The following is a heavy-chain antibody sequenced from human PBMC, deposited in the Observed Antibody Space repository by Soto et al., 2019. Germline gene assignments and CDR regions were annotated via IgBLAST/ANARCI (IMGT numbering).Heavy chain of an antibody. J-gene: IGHJ4*02. Sequence: GGSLRLSCSASGFTFSSYAMHWVRQAPGKGLEYVSTVSSHGGSTYYADSVKGRFTISRDNSKNTLYLQMSSLRPEDTAVYYCVKTLQYRYGLPHWGQGTLVTVSS. CDR3: VKTLQYRYGLPH. V-gene: IGHV3-64D*06. CDR1: GFTFSSYA. CDR2: VSSHGGST. D-gene: IGHD5-18*01.